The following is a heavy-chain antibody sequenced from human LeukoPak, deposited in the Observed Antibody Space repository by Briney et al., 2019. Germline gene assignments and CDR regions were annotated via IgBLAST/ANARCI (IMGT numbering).Heavy chain of an antibody. CDR2: IYYSGST. CDR1: GDSINNYY. D-gene: IGHD3-3*01. J-gene: IGHJ4*02. Sequence: PSETLSLTCTVSGDSINNYYWSWIRQPPGKGLEWIGYIYYSGSTNYNPSLKSRVTISVDTSKNQFSLKLSSVTAADTAVYYCARELEYYDFWSGYSEYYFDYWGQGTLVTVSS. V-gene: IGHV4-59*01. CDR3: ARELEYYDFWSGYSEYYFDY.